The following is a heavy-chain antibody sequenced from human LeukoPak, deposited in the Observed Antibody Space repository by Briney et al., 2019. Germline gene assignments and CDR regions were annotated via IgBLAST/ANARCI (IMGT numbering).Heavy chain of an antibody. J-gene: IGHJ6*03. V-gene: IGHV4-39*01. CDR2: IYYSGSI. D-gene: IGHD3-10*01. CDR3: ARGGSGSYYNPRNYYYMDV. CDR1: GDSISSSRYY. Sequence: PSETLSLTCTVSGDSISSSRYYWGWIRQPPGKGLEWIGSIYYSGSIWYHPSLKSRVTISVDTSKNQFSLKLTSVTAADTAVYYCARGGSGSYYNPRNYYYMDVWGKGTTVTISS.